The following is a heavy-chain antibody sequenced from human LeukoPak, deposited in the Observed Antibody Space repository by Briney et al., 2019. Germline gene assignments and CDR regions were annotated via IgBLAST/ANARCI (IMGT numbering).Heavy chain of an antibody. CDR3: AKDPLSYYYDSTFSTV. CDR2: INTNGSPT. Sequence: GGSLRLSCAASGFTFSSYWMHWVRQAPGKGLVWVARINTNGSPTQYADSVKGRFTISRDNAKTTLYLQMNSLRAEDTAVYYCAKDPLSYYYDSTFSTVWGQGTMVTVSS. CDR1: GFTFSSYW. V-gene: IGHV3-74*01. J-gene: IGHJ3*01. D-gene: IGHD3-22*01.